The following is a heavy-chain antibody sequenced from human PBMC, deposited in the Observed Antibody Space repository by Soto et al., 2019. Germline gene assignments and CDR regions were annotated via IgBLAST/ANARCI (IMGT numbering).Heavy chain of an antibody. CDR1: GFTFSSYA. Sequence: GGSLRLSCAASGFTFSSYAMSWVRQAPGKGLEWVSAISGSGGSTYYADSVKGRFTISRDNSKNTLYLQMNSLRAEDTAVYYCTKDTEDYYGSGSYYNSYWFDPWGQGTLVTVSS. CDR3: TKDTEDYYGSGSYYNSYWFDP. J-gene: IGHJ5*02. V-gene: IGHV3-23*01. D-gene: IGHD3-10*01. CDR2: ISGSGGST.